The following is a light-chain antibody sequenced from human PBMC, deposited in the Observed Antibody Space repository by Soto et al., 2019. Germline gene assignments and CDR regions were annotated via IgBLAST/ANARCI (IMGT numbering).Light chain of an antibody. Sequence: DIQMTQSPSSLSASVGDRVTITCRASQGISSWLAWYQQKPEKAPKSLIYAASSLQSGVPSRFXXSGXGXXXXXTXXXLXPXDFATYYCQQYNTYPLTFGGGTKVEIK. V-gene: IGKV1D-16*01. CDR3: QQYNTYPLT. CDR1: QGISSW. CDR2: AAS. J-gene: IGKJ4*01.